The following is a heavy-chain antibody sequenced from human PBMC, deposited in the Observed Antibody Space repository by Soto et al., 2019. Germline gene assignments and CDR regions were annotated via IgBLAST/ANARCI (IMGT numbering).Heavy chain of an antibody. CDR2: IYHSGST. Sequence: PSETRSLTCAVSGGSISSGGYSWSWIRQPPGKGLEWIGYIYHSGSTYCNPSLKSRGTISVDRSKNQFSLKLSSVTAADTAVYYCARGSESDYYDSSGYYPFDAFDIWGQGTMVTVSS. J-gene: IGHJ3*02. V-gene: IGHV4-30-2*01. D-gene: IGHD3-22*01. CDR1: GGSISSGGYS. CDR3: ARGSESDYYDSSGYYPFDAFDI.